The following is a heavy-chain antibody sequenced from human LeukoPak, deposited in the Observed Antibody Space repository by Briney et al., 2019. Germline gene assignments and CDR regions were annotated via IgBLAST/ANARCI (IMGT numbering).Heavy chain of an antibody. CDR2: IYPGDSDT. CDR3: ARRHGGLCSGDCYSDAFDI. D-gene: IGHD2-21*02. J-gene: IGHJ3*02. CDR1: GYSFTSYW. Sequence: GESLKISCKGSGYSFTSYWIGWVRQMPGKGLEWMGIIYPGDSDTRYSPSFQGQVTISADKSISTAYLQWSSLKASDTAMYYCARRHGGLCSGDCYSDAFDIWGQGTMVTVSA. V-gene: IGHV5-51*01.